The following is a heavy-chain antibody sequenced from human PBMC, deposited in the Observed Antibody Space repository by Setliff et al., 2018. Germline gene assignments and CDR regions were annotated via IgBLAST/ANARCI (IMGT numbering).Heavy chain of an antibody. D-gene: IGHD3-10*01. CDR1: GDSISNYY. CDR3: AKIKPGGGSFDI. V-gene: IGHV4-59*08. CDR2: IRGRGST. J-gene: IGHJ3*02. Sequence: SETLSLTCTVSGDSISNYYWSWIRQPPGKGLEWVGYIRGRGSTNYNPSLKSRVTITVDTSNNQFSLNLNSVSAADTAVYYCAKIKPGGGSFDIWGQGTMVTVSS.